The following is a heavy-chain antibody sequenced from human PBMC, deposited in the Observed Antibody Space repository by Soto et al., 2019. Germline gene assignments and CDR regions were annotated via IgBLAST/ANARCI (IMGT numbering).Heavy chain of an antibody. Sequence: EVRLVESGGGLVQPGGSLRLSCAASGFSFSDSGIHWVRQASGKGLEWVGRIRRKTNNYATAYAASVEGRFSISRDDSKNTAFLQMNSLKTEDTAVYYCTSLPYYMDVWGKGTKVTVSS. J-gene: IGHJ6*04. D-gene: IGHD2-21*01. CDR3: TSLPYYMDV. CDR1: GFSFSDSG. V-gene: IGHV3-73*01. CDR2: IRRKTNNYAT.